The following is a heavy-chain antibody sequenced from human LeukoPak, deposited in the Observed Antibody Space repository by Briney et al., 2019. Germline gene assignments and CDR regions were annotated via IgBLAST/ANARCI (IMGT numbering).Heavy chain of an antibody. CDR3: ARAPGPSWAFDI. Sequence: SETLSLTCAVYGGSFSGYYWSWIRQPPGKGLEWIGEINHSGSTNYNPSLKSRVTISVDTSKNQFSLKLSSVTAADTAVYCCARAPGPSWAFDIWGQGTMVTVSS. J-gene: IGHJ3*02. CDR1: GGSFSGYY. V-gene: IGHV4-34*01. CDR2: INHSGST.